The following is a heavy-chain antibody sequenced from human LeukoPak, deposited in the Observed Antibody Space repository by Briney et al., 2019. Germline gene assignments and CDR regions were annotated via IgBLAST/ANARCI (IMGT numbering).Heavy chain of an antibody. J-gene: IGHJ4*02. CDR3: AREDHSNYEY. CDR1: GFNLSSYW. D-gene: IGHD4-11*01. V-gene: IGHV3-7*03. Sequence: GGSLRLSCAASGFNLSSYWMSWVRQAPGKGLEWVASIKQDGTETHYVDSVEGRFTIYKDNAKNSLYLQLNSLRAEDTAVYYCAREDHSNYEYWGQGTLVTVSS. CDR2: IKQDGTET.